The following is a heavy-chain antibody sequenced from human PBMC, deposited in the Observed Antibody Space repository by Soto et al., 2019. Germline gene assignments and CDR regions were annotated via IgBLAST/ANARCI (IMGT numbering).Heavy chain of an antibody. Sequence: GGSLRLSCGASAFTFDDYTMHWVRQAPGKGLEWVSLITWDGGSTFYADSVKGRFTISRDNIKNSLVLQMNSLRTEDTALYYCAKEKNRICHYWGQGTLVTVSS. CDR2: ITWDGGST. D-gene: IGHD3-10*01. CDR1: AFTFDDYT. J-gene: IGHJ4*02. CDR3: AKEKNRICHY. V-gene: IGHV3-43*01.